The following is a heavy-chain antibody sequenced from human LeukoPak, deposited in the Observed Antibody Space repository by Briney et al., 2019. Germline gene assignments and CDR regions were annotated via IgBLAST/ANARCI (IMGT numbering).Heavy chain of an antibody. CDR2: ISVYNGNT. V-gene: IGHV1-18*01. J-gene: IGHJ6*02. Sequence: ASVKVSCKASGYTFSSYGISWVRQAPGQGLEWMGWISVYNGNTNYAQKFQGRVTMTTDTSTSTAYMEVRSLGSDDTAVYYCARDRPAGSSHDMDVWGQGTTVTVSS. CDR3: ARDRPAGSSHDMDV. CDR1: GYTFSSYG. D-gene: IGHD2-15*01.